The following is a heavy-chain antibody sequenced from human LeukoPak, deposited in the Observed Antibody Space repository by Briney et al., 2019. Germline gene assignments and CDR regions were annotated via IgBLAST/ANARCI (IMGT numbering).Heavy chain of an antibody. D-gene: IGHD1-26*01. CDR3: ARERRRVIDY. V-gene: IGHV3-43*01. J-gene: IGHJ4*02. CDR1: GFTFDDYT. Sequence: RGSLRLSCAASGFTFDDYTMHWVRHVPGKGLQWVSLITWDGGSTFYADSVKGRFTISRDNSKKSLSLQMYGLSTEDTALYYCARERRRVIDYWGQGTLVTVSS. CDR2: ITWDGGST.